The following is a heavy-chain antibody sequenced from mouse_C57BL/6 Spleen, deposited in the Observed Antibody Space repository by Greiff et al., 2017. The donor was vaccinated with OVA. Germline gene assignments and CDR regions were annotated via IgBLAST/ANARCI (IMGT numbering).Heavy chain of an antibody. V-gene: IGHV1-64*01. D-gene: IGHD2-12*01. CDR1: GYTFTSYW. CDR3: ARDLRGYAMDY. J-gene: IGHJ4*01. CDR2: IHPNSGST. Sequence: VQLQQSGAELVKPGASVKLSCKASGYTFTSYWMHWVKQRPGQGLEWIGMIHPNSGSTNYNEKFKSKATLTVDKSSSTAYMQLSSLTSEDSAVYYCARDLRGYAMDYWGQGTSVTVSS.